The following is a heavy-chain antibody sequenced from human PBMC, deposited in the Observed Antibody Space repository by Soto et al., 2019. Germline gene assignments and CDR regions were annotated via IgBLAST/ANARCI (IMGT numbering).Heavy chain of an antibody. CDR2: ISYDGSNK. V-gene: IGHV3-30*18. CDR1: GFTFSSYG. J-gene: IGHJ4*02. Sequence: PVGSLRLSCAASGFTFSSYGMHWVRQAPGKGLEWVAVISYDGSNKYYADSVKGRFTISRDNSKNTLYLQMNSLRAEDTAVYYCAKVNVVVVVAAPCDYWGQGTLVTVSS. CDR3: AKVNVVVVVAAPCDY. D-gene: IGHD2-15*01.